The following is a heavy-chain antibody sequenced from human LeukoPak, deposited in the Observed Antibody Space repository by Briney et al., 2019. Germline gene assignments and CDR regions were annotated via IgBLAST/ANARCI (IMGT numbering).Heavy chain of an antibody. CDR3: ARDPGRRGSGLD. J-gene: IGHJ4*02. CDR2: IYYSGST. Sequence: KPSETLSLTCAVSGGSISIYYLNWIRQPPGKGLEWVGHIYYSGSTSYNPSLKSRVTISVDTSKNQFSLRLNSVTAADTAVYYCARDPGRRGSGLDWGQGSLVTVSS. CDR1: GGSISIYY. V-gene: IGHV4-59*01. D-gene: IGHD6-25*01.